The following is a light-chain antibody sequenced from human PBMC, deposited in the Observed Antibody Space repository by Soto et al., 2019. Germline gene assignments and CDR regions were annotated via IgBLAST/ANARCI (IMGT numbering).Light chain of an antibody. CDR2: GNT. CDR3: QSYDRSLSDSYV. J-gene: IGLJ1*01. Sequence: QSVLTQPPSVAGSPGQRVSISCTWISSNIGAHYDVHWYQQVPGTAPKLLIYGNTNRPSGVPDRFSGSKSGTSASLTITGLQAEDGADYYCQSYDRSLSDSYVFGTGTKVTVL. V-gene: IGLV1-40*01. CDR1: SSNIGAHYD.